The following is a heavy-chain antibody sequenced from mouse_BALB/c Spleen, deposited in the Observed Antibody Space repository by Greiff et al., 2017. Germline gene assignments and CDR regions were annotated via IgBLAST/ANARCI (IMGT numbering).Heavy chain of an antibody. CDR1: GYSITSGYY. CDR3: ARDGSSYVEWYFDV. V-gene: IGHV3-6*02. Sequence: EVQLQESGPGLVKPSQSLSLTCSVTGYSITSGYYWNWIRQFPGNKLEWMGYISYDGSNNYNPSLKNRISITRDTSKNQFFLKLNSVTTEDTATYYCARDGSSYVEWYFDVWGAGTTVTVSS. CDR2: ISYDGSN. D-gene: IGHD3-1*01. J-gene: IGHJ1*01.